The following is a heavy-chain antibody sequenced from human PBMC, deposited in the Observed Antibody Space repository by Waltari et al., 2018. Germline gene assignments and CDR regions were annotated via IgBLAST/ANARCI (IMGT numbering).Heavy chain of an antibody. CDR3: ARGGYYDSSGPLGFDY. D-gene: IGHD3-22*01. J-gene: IGHJ4*02. Sequence: QVQLVQSGAEVKKPGASVKVSCKASGYTFTSYYMHWVRQAPGQVLEWMGIINPRGGSTSYAQKFQGRVTMTRDTSTSTVYMELSSLRSEDTAVYYCARGGYYDSSGPLGFDYWGQGTLVTVSS. CDR2: INPRGGST. CDR1: GYTFTSYY. V-gene: IGHV1-46*01.